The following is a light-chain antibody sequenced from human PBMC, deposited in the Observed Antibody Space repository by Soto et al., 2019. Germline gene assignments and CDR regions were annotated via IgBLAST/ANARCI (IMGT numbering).Light chain of an antibody. J-gene: IGKJ5*01. Sequence: PGARVTLSCRASQSVISSYLTWYQHKPGQAPRLLIYGASTRATSLPARFSGSGSGTDFTLTISSLQPEDFAVYYCQQDYNLPYPFGQGTRLEIK. CDR1: QSVISSY. CDR3: QQDYNLPYP. CDR2: GAS. V-gene: IGKV3D-7*01.